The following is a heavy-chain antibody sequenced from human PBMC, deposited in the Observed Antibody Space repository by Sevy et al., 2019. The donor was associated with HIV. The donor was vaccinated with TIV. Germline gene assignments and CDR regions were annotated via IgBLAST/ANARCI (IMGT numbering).Heavy chain of an antibody. Sequence: ASVKVSCKVSGYTVTQLSMHWVRHAPGKGLEWMATFDPEDGETFYAQKFQGRVTMTEDTSTDTAYMELNSLISEDTAVYYCATTKDYYDSSAYPFDFWGQGTLVTVSS. CDR2: FDPEDGET. CDR1: GYTVTQLS. CDR3: ATTKDYYDSSAYPFDF. D-gene: IGHD3-22*01. V-gene: IGHV1-24*01. J-gene: IGHJ4*02.